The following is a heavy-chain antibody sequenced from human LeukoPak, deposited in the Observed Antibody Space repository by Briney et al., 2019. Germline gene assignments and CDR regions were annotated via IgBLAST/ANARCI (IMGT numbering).Heavy chain of an antibody. CDR3: ARVATMVGNWFDP. V-gene: IGHV7-4-1*02. CDR1: GYTFSAYA. J-gene: IGHJ5*02. D-gene: IGHD3-10*01. CDR2: INTCTGNP. Sequence: ASVKVSCKASGYTFSAYALNWVRQAPGQGLEYMGWINTCTGNPTYAQGFTGRFVFSLDTSVSTAYLQISSLKAEDTAVYYCARVATMVGNWFDPWGQGTLVTVSS.